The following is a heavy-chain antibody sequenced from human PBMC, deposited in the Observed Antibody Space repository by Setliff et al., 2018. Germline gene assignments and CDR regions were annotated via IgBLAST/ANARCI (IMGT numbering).Heavy chain of an antibody. V-gene: IGHV1-2*02. CDR2: IDPKSGRT. Sequence: AASVKVSCKTSGYPFVGYFIYWMRQAPGQGLEWVGWIDPKSGRTKYAVKFQGRVTMTRDTSSSTIYMEVNSLTSDDTAVYFCTKQGDLAFDYWGQGTQVTSPQ. CDR1: GYPFVGYF. D-gene: IGHD3-16*01. J-gene: IGHJ4*02. CDR3: TKQGDLAFDY.